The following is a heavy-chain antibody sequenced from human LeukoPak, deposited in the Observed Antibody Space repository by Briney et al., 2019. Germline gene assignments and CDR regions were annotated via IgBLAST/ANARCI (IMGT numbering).Heavy chain of an antibody. D-gene: IGHD3-9*01. V-gene: IGHV4-38-2*02. J-gene: IGHJ3*02. CDR1: GYSISSGYY. CDR2: IYTSGST. Sequence: SETLSLTCTVSGYSISSGYYWGWIRQPPGKGLEWIGRIYTSGSTNYNPSLKSRVTMSVDTSKNQFSLKLSSVTAADTAVYYCARDGYYDILTGYYSPLDAFDIWGQGTMVTVSS. CDR3: ARDGYYDILTGYYSPLDAFDI.